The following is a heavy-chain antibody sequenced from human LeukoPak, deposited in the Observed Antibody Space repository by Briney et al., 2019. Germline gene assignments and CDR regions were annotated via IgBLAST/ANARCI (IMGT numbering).Heavy chain of an antibody. CDR1: GFTFSSYA. CDR2: IAYHGGNK. V-gene: IGHV3-30-3*01. CDR3: ARDGGYYGSGSYYNPSY. D-gene: IGHD3-10*01. Sequence: GGSLRLSCAASGFTFSSYAMHWVRQAPAKGLEWVAVIAYHGGNKYYADSVKGRFNISRDDSKNTLHLQMNSLKAEVTAVYYCARDGGYYGSGSYYNPSYWGQGTLVTVSS. J-gene: IGHJ4*02.